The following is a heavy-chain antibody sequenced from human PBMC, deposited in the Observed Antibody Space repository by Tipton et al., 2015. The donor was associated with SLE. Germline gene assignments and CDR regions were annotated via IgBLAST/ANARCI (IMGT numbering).Heavy chain of an antibody. CDR3: ARAGRAWNLFDY. J-gene: IGHJ4*02. CDR1: GYSISSGYY. Sequence: LRLSCTVSGYSISSGYYWGWIRHPPGKGLEWIGSIYNSGSTYYNPSLKSRVTISVDTSKNQFSLKLSSVTAADTAVYYCARAGRAWNLFDYWGQGTLVTVSS. D-gene: IGHD1-1*01. CDR2: IYNSGST. V-gene: IGHV4-38-2*02.